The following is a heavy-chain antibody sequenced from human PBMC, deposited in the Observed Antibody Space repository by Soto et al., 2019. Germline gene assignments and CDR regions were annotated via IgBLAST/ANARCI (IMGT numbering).Heavy chain of an antibody. CDR3: ARAKMILALSDY. J-gene: IGHJ4*02. V-gene: IGHV1-8*01. Sequence: QVQLVQSGAEVKKPGASVKVSCKASGYTFTGYDINWVRQAPGQGLEWMGWMNPNNGNTGYAQKFQGRVTMTRDTSRSTAYMELSGLRSEDTAVYYCARAKMILALSDYWGQGTLVTVSS. CDR2: MNPNNGNT. D-gene: IGHD3-16*01. CDR1: GYTFTGYD.